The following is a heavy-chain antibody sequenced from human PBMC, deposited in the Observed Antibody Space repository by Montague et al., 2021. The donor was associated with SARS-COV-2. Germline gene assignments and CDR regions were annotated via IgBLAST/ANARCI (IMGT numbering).Heavy chain of an antibody. V-gene: IGHV4-39*07. D-gene: IGHD4-17*01. Sequence: SETLSLTCTVSGGAVRSHMYYWDWIRQPPGKGLEWIGTIYYTGRTTYNPSLKSRVTLSIDTSNNYFSLTLTSMSAADTALYYCARRRNVDYVPEYTDFWGQGMLVAVPS. CDR1: GGAVRSHMYY. CDR2: IYYTGRT. J-gene: IGHJ4*02. CDR3: ARRRNVDYVPEYTDF.